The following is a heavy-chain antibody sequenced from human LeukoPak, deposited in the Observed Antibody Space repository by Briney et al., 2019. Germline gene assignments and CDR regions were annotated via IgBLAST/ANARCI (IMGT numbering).Heavy chain of an antibody. CDR2: IYYSGST. CDR3: ASNRMRDAFDI. CDR1: SGSISSYY. Sequence: SETLSLTCTVSSGSISSYYWSWIRQPPGKGLEWIGYIYYSGSTNYNPSLKSRVTISVDTSKNQFSLKLSSVTAADTAVYYCASNRMRDAFDIWGQGTMVTVSS. V-gene: IGHV4-59*01. J-gene: IGHJ3*02.